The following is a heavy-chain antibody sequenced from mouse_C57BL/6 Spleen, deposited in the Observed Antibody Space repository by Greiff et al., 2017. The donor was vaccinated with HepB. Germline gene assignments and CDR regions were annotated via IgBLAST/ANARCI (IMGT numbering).Heavy chain of an antibody. J-gene: IGHJ3*01. D-gene: IGHD1-1*01. Sequence: VQLQQSGAELVKPGASVKISCKASGYAFSSYWMNWVKQRPGKGLEWIGQIYPGDGDTNYNGKFKGKATMTADKSSSTAYMQLSRLTAEDSAVYFCARRDGSSDGWFAYWGQGTLVTVSA. V-gene: IGHV1-80*01. CDR2: IYPGDGDT. CDR1: GYAFSSYW. CDR3: ARRDGSSDGWFAY.